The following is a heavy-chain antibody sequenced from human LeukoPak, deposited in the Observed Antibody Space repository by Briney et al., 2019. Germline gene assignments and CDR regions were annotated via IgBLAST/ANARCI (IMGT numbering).Heavy chain of an antibody. CDR3: ARGGYTNGYFDY. CDR1: GFTFRTYG. CDR2: IWYDGSHK. Sequence: GRSLRLSCAASGFTFRTYGMHWVRQAPGKGLEWVAVIWYDGSHKYYADSVKGRFTVSRDNSNNALYLQMSSLRAEDTALYYCARGGYTNGYFDYWGQGTLVTVSS. J-gene: IGHJ4*02. D-gene: IGHD5-18*01. V-gene: IGHV3-33*01.